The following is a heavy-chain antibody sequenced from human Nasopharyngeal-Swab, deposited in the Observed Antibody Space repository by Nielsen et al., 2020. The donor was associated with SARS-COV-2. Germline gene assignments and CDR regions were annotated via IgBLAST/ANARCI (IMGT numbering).Heavy chain of an antibody. CDR2: ISAYNGNT. V-gene: IGHV1-18*01. D-gene: IGHD6-19*01. CDR1: GYTFTSYG. Sequence: SVNVSCKASGYTFTSYGISWVRQATGQGLEWMGWISAYNGNTNYAQKLQGRVTMTTDTSTSTAYMELRSLRSDDTAVYYCARHGIAVAGTGMDVWGQGTTVTVSS. CDR3: ARHGIAVAGTGMDV. J-gene: IGHJ6*02.